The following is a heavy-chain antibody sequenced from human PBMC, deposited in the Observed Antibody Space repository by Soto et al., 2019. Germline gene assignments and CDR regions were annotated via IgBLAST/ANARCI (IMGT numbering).Heavy chain of an antibody. D-gene: IGHD3-10*01. CDR3: AIEVRRSNQFDH. V-gene: IGHV1-18*04. J-gene: IGHJ4*02. CDR2: ISGYNGLT. CDR1: GYTFSNYG. Sequence: ASVKVSCKASGYTFSNYGISWGRQAPGQGLEWMGWISGYNGLTAYAQNVQGRVTMTEESSADTPYMELSSLRSEDTAVYYCAIEVRRSNQFDHWGQGTMVTVSS.